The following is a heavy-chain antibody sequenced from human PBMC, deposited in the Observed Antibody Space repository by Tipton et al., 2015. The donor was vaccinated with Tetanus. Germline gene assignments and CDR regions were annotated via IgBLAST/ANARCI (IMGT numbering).Heavy chain of an antibody. Sequence: SLRLSCAASGFTFDDHAMHWVRQAPGKGLEWVSLISWDARVTYYSDAVKGRFTISRDNVKNSLYLEMSSLRGEDTAVYFCAREQDLPIIDSHSSAVFDYWGQGTQVTVSS. CDR2: ISWDARVT. D-gene: IGHD6-6*01. J-gene: IGHJ4*02. V-gene: IGHV3-43D*03. CDR3: AREQDLPIIDSHSSAVFDY. CDR1: GFTFDDHA.